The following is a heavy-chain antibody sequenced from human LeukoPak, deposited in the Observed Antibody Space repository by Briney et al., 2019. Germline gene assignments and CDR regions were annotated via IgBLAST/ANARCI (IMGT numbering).Heavy chain of an antibody. V-gene: IGHV3-48*03. CDR2: ISRSGSTI. J-gene: IGHJ4*02. CDR3: AGIITTIMDH. Sequence: GGSLRLSCAASGFTFNNYEMKWVRQAPGKGLEWVSYISRSGSTIYYADSVKGRFTISRDNAKNSLYLQMNSLRADDTAVYYCAGIITTIMDHWGQGTLVTVSS. CDR1: GFTFNNYE. D-gene: IGHD5-12*01.